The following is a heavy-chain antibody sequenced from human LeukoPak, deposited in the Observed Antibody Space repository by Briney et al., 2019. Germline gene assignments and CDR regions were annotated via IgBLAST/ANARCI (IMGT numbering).Heavy chain of an antibody. D-gene: IGHD3-9*01. J-gene: IGHJ4*02. V-gene: IGHV1-46*03. CDR3: ARDLTQTTIKPLYYFDY. CDR1: GYTFTCYY. Sequence: ASVTVSFTASGYTFTCYYMHWVRQAPGQGIEWMGIIYISGGSTSYEQKFQGRVTMTRDTSTSTVYMELSSLRSDDTAVYYCARDLTQTTIKPLYYFDYWGQGTLVTVSS. CDR2: IYISGGST.